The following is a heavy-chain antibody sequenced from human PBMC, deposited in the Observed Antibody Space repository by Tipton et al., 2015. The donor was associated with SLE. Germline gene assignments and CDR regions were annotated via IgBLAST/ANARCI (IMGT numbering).Heavy chain of an antibody. V-gene: IGHV4-59*11. CDR2: IYYSGST. CDR1: GGSIGSHY. CDR3: ARRVAVAVYWYFDL. D-gene: IGHD6-19*01. J-gene: IGHJ2*01. Sequence: TLSLTCTVSGGSIGSHYWSWIRQPPGKGLEWIGYIYYSGSTNYNPSLKSRVTISVDTSKNQFSLKLSSVTAADTAVYYCARRVAVAVYWYFDLWGRGTLVTVSS.